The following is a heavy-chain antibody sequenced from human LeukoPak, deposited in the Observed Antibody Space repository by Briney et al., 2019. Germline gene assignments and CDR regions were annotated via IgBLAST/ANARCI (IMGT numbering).Heavy chain of an antibody. Sequence: PGGSLRLSCAASGLTFSNYGMHWVRQAPGKGLEWVAVIWYDGSNKYYADSVKGRFTISRDNSKNTLYLQMNSLRAEDTAVYYCARAYLAIAVPALYGMDVWGQGTTVTVSS. CDR2: IWYDGSNK. CDR1: GLTFSNYG. J-gene: IGHJ6*02. D-gene: IGHD2-2*01. CDR3: ARAYLAIAVPALYGMDV. V-gene: IGHV3-33*01.